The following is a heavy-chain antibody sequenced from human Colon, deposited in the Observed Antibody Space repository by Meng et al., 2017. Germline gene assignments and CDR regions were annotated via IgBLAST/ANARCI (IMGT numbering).Heavy chain of an antibody. J-gene: IGHJ4*02. D-gene: IGHD2-2*01. Sequence: EVQLVESGGGLVKPGGSLRLSCAASGFTSSRYNMNWVRQAPGKGLEWVSSISRSSTSIYYADSVKGRFIISRDDAQNSLDLRMTSLRADDTAVYYCVRDSTSWYQFDLWGQGTLVTVSS. CDR3: VRDSTSWYQFDL. V-gene: IGHV3-21*06. CDR2: ISRSSTSI. CDR1: GFTSSRYN.